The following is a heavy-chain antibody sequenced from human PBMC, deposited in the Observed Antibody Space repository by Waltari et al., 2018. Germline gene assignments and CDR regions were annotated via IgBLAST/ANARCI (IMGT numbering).Heavy chain of an antibody. Sequence: QVQLQESGPGLVKPSETLSLTCPVSSGSISSYYWSWIRQPAGKGLGGIGRIYTSGSTNYNPSLKSRVTMSVDTSKNQFSLKLSSVTAADTAVYYCARAPGAGVLFDYWGQGTLVTVSS. V-gene: IGHV4-4*07. D-gene: IGHD7-27*01. CDR3: ARAPGAGVLFDY. J-gene: IGHJ4*02. CDR2: IYTSGST. CDR1: SGSISSYY.